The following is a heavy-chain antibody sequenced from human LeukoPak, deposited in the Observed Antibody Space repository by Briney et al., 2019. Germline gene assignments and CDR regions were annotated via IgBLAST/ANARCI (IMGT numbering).Heavy chain of an antibody. V-gene: IGHV3-30*18. CDR2: ISYDGSNK. D-gene: IGHD5-18*01. CDR3: AKDQLAPYFDY. J-gene: IGHJ4*02. CDR1: GFTFSSYG. Sequence: QPGGSLRLSCAASGFTFSSYGMHWVRQAPGKGLEWVAVISYDGSNKYYADSVKGRFTIPRDNSKNTLYLQMNSLRAEDTAVYYCAKDQLAPYFDYWGQGTLVTVSS.